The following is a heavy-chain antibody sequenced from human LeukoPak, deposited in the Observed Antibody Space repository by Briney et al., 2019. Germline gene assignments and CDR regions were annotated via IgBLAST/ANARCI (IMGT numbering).Heavy chain of an antibody. CDR1: GFTFSSYA. Sequence: GGSLRLSCAASGFTFSSYAMSWVRQAPGKGLEWVSAISGSGGSTYYADSMKGRFTISRDNSKNTLSLQMNSLRAEDTAVYYCAGIAAVHFDYWGQGTLVTVSS. D-gene: IGHD6-13*01. J-gene: IGHJ4*02. V-gene: IGHV3-23*01. CDR3: AGIAAVHFDY. CDR2: ISGSGGST.